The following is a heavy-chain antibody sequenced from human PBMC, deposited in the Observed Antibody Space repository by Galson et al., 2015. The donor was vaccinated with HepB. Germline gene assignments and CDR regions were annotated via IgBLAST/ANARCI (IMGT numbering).Heavy chain of an antibody. J-gene: IGHJ4*02. CDR1: GFTFSSYA. CDR2: ISRSGSST. Sequence: SLRLSCAASGFTFSSYAMSWVRQAPGKGLEWVSGISRSGSSTYYADSVKDRFTISRDNSNNTLYLQMNSLRAEDTAVYYCAPSTGNGYWGQGTLVTVSS. D-gene: IGHD1-1*01. V-gene: IGHV3-23*01. CDR3: APSTGNGY.